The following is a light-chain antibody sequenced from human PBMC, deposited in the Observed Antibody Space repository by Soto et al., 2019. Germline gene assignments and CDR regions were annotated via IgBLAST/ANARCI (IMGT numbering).Light chain of an antibody. CDR3: CSYIGNYIYV. CDR1: SSNFVGGKY. V-gene: IGLV2-11*01. CDR2: DVN. Sequence: SVLTQPRSVSGSPGQSVAISCTGTSSNFVGGKYVAWYQKHPGKAPRLVIFDVNKRPSGVPDRFSGSKPGNTASLTISGLQAEDEADYYCCSYIGNYIYVFGTGTKVTVL. J-gene: IGLJ1*01.